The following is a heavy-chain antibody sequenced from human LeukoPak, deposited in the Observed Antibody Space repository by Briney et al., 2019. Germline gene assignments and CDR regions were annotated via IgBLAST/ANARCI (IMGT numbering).Heavy chain of an antibody. CDR2: IYHSGST. CDR1: GGSISSGGYS. J-gene: IGHJ3*02. V-gene: IGHV4-30-2*01. Sequence: SETLSLTCAVSGGSISSGGYSWSWIRQPPGKGLEWIGYIYHSGSTYYNPSLKSRVTISVGRSKNQFSLRLSSVTAADTAVYYCARDAGEAAAGLDAFDIWGQGIMVTVSS. CDR3: ARDAGEAAAGLDAFDI. D-gene: IGHD6-13*01.